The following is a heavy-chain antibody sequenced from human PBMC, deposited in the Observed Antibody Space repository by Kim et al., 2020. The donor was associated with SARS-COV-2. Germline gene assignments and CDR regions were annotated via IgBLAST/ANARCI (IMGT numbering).Heavy chain of an antibody. CDR3: AGTTTTVTSNWFDP. CDR2: IYYSGST. V-gene: IGHV4-31*03. Sequence: SETLSLTCTVSGGSISSGGYYWSWTRQHPGKGLEWIGYIYYSGSTYYNPSLKSRVTISVETSKNKLSLKLSSVTAADTAVYYCAGTTTTVTSNWFDPWGQGTLLTVSS. CDR1: GGSISSGGYY. D-gene: IGHD4-17*01. J-gene: IGHJ5*02.